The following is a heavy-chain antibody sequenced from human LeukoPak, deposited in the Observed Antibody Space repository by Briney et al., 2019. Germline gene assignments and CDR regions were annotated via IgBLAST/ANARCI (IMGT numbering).Heavy chain of an antibody. J-gene: IGHJ3*02. CDR2: ISAYNGNT. CDR3: AGINSSGWSYAFDI. D-gene: IGHD6-19*01. Sequence: ASVKVSCKASGYTFTSYGISWVRQAPGQGLEWMGWISAYNGNTNYAQKLQGRVTMTTDTSTSTAYMELRSLRSDDTAVYYCAGINSSGWSYAFDIWGQGTMVTVSS. V-gene: IGHV1-18*01. CDR1: GYTFTSYG.